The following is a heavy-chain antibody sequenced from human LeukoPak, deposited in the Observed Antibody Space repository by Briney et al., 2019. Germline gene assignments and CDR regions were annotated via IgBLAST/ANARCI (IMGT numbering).Heavy chain of an antibody. Sequence: GGSLRLSCAASGFTFSDYSMSWVRQAPGKGLEWVSGINWNGGSTGYADSVKGRFTISRDNAKNSLYLQMNSLRAEDTALYYCAREDCSGGSCYLDYWGQRTRVTVSS. CDR3: AREDCSGGSCYLDY. D-gene: IGHD2-15*01. CDR1: GFTFSDYS. CDR2: INWNGGST. V-gene: IGHV3-20*04. J-gene: IGHJ4*02.